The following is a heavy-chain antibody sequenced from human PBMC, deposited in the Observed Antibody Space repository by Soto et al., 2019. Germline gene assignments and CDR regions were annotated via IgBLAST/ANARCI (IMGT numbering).Heavy chain of an antibody. J-gene: IGHJ6*02. Sequence: PGGSLRLSCTASGFTFGDYAMSWFRQAPGKGLEWVGFIRSKAYGGTTEYAASVKGRFTISRDDSKSIAYLQMNSLKTEDTAVYYCTSHPDDYDILTGDTQYGMDVWGQGTTVTVS. D-gene: IGHD3-9*01. CDR3: TSHPDDYDILTGDTQYGMDV. CDR2: IRSKAYGGTT. CDR1: GFTFGDYA. V-gene: IGHV3-49*03.